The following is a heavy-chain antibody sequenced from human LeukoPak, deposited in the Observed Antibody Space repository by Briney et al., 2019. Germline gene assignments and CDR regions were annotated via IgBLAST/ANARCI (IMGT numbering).Heavy chain of an antibody. CDR1: GYTFSDFY. CDR2: ITPKSGDT. D-gene: IGHD3-3*02. V-gene: IGHV1-2*02. Sequence: ASVKVSCKASGYTFSDFYIHWVRQAPGQGLEYVGWITPKSGDTYSPQRFQGRVTMTRDASISTAYMELSSLRSDDTAVYFCAKVRLADERAWAYWGQGTLVTVSS. J-gene: IGHJ4*02. CDR3: AKVRLADERAWAY.